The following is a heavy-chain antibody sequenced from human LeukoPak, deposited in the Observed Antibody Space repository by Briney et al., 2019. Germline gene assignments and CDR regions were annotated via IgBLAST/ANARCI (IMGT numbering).Heavy chain of an antibody. CDR1: GLTFSSYG. Sequence: PGGSLRLSCAASGLTFSSYGITWVRQAPGKGLEWVSGISGSGENTYYADSVKGRFTISRDNSKNTLYLQMSSLRAEDTALYYCAKDLTSWNYWGQGTLVTVSS. V-gene: IGHV3-23*01. D-gene: IGHD2-2*01. CDR3: AKDLTSWNY. CDR2: ISGSGENT. J-gene: IGHJ4*02.